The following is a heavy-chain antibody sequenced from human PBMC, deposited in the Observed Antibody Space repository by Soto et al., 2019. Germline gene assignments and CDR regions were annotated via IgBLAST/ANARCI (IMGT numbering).Heavy chain of an antibody. D-gene: IGHD2-15*01. J-gene: IGHJ6*03. V-gene: IGHV3-30*18. Sequence: SLRLSCAASGFTFSSYGMHWVRQAPGKGLEWVAVISYDGSNKYYADSVKGRFTISRDNSKNTLYLQMNSLRAEDTAVYYCAKDVLGYCSGGSCYQMDVWGKGTTVTVSS. CDR1: GFTFSSYG. CDR3: AKDVLGYCSGGSCYQMDV. CDR2: ISYDGSNK.